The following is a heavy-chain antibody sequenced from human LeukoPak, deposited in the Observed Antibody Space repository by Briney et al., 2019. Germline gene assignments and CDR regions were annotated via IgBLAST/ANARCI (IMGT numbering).Heavy chain of an antibody. CDR3: ARANALHCSSTSCLFDH. CDR2: INPNSGGT. D-gene: IGHD2-2*01. Sequence: ASVKVSCKASGYTFTDYYMHWVRQAPGQGLGWMGWINPNSGGTYSAQKFQGWVTMTRDTSISTAYMELSRLTSDDTAVYYCARANALHCSSTSCLFDHWGQGTLVTVSS. J-gene: IGHJ4*02. CDR1: GYTFTDYY. V-gene: IGHV1-2*04.